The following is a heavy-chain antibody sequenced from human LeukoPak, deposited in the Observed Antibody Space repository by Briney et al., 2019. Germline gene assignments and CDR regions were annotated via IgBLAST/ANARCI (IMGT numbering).Heavy chain of an antibody. J-gene: IGHJ4*02. CDR1: GFTFTSAW. CDR3: TTDGGIAVRPLFDY. D-gene: IGHD6-19*01. V-gene: IGHV3-15*05. Sequence: GGSLRLSCAVSGFTFTSAWMSWARQTPEKGLEWVGRIKSKSDGGTTDYAAPVKGRFIISRDDSKNTLYLQMSSLKNEDTAMYYCTTDGGIAVRPLFDYWGRGTLVTVSS. CDR2: IKSKSDGGTT.